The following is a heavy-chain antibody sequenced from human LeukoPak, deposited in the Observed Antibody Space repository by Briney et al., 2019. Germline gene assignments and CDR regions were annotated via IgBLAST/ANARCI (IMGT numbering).Heavy chain of an antibody. J-gene: IGHJ4*02. V-gene: IGHV3-73*01. Sequence: PGGSLRLSCAASGFTFSGSAMHWVREASGKGLDWVGRIRSKANSYATAYAASVKGRFTISRDDSKNTAYLQMNSLKTEDTAVYYCTRSAELLWFGGYLSNWGQGTLVTVSS. CDR2: IRSKANSYAT. CDR3: TRSAELLWFGGYLSN. D-gene: IGHD3-10*01. CDR1: GFTFSGSA.